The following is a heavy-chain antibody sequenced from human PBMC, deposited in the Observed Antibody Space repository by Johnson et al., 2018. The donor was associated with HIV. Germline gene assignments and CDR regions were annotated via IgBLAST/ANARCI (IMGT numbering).Heavy chain of an antibody. D-gene: IGHD6-19*01. V-gene: IGHV3-30-3*02. J-gene: IGHJ3*02. Sequence: QVQLVESGGGLVHPGGSLRLSCAVSGFTFSSYAMHWVRQAPGKGLEWVAVISYDGSNKYYADSVKSRFTIARDNSKNTLYLQMNSLRAEDTAVYYCAKIIGYSSGLEIWGQGTMVTVSS. CDR2: ISYDGSNK. CDR3: AKIIGYSSGLEI. CDR1: GFTFSSYA.